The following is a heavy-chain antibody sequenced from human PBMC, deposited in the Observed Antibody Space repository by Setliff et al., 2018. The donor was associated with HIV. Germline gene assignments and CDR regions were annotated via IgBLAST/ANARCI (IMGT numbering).Heavy chain of an antibody. CDR2: INIKNGNT. CDR1: GFTFSSSG. J-gene: IGHJ3*01. D-gene: IGHD3-3*01. CDR3: ARDDNYNFQNGYRAGAFDL. V-gene: IGHV1-18*01. Sequence: GASVKVSCKASGFTFSSSGISWVRQAPGQGLEWMGWINIKNGNTNYGQKLQGRVSMTTDTSTSTAYMELRSLRSDDTAMYYCARDDNYNFQNGYRAGAFDLWGQGTMVTVSS.